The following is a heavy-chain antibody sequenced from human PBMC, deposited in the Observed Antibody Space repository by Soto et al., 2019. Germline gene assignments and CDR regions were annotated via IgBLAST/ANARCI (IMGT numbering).Heavy chain of an antibody. CDR3: AKDLSWRLQYYFDS. CDR1: GFTFSAYA. CDR2: ITDSGGRT. D-gene: IGHD3-3*01. J-gene: IGHJ4*02. V-gene: IGHV3-23*01. Sequence: GGSLRLSCAASGFTFSAYAMYWVRQAPGKGLEWVSSITDSGGRTYYADSVKGRFTISRDNSKNTLSLQMSSLRAEDTAIYYCAKDLSWRLQYYFDSWGQGTLVTVSS.